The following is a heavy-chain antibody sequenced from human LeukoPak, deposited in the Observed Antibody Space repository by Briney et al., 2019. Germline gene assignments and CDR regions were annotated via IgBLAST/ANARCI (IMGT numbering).Heavy chain of an antibody. D-gene: IGHD1-26*01. CDR1: GGSIGSSHYY. CDR3: ARHDSYSGSCLDY. CDR2: IYYSGTT. V-gene: IGHV4-39*01. Sequence: PSETLSLTCSVFGGSIGSSHYYWGWIRQPPGRGLEWFGSIYYSGTTYYNPSLKSRVTISADTSKNQFSLRPSSVTAADTAVYHCARHDSYSGSCLDYWGQGTLVTVSS. J-gene: IGHJ4*02.